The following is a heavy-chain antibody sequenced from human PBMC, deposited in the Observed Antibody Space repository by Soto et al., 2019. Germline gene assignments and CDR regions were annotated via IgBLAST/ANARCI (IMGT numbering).Heavy chain of an antibody. CDR1: GFNFTSYA. CDR2: ISYDGSDK. D-gene: IGHD3-22*01. Sequence: QVQLVESGGGVVQPGRSLRLSCAASGFNFTSYAMHWVRQAPGKGLEWVAVISYDGSDKYYADSAKGRFTISRDNSKTTLYLQMNSLSTEDTAVYYCARGGIVVGWGQGTLVTVSS. V-gene: IGHV3-30-3*01. CDR3: ARGGIVVG. J-gene: IGHJ4*02.